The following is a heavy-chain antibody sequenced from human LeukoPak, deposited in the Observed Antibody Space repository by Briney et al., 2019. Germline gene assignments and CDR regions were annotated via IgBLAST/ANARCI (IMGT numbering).Heavy chain of an antibody. V-gene: IGHV4-39*07. J-gene: IGHJ5*02. CDR2: INYSGST. CDR1: GGSISSSSYY. Sequence: SETLSLTCTVSGGSISSSSYYWGWIRQPPGKGLEWIGNINYSGSTYHNPSLKSRVTISIDTSKNQFSLKLSSVTAADTAVYYCARDHGSYPYSSGWAHWFDPWGQGTLVTVSS. D-gene: IGHD6-19*01. CDR3: ARDHGSYPYSSGWAHWFDP.